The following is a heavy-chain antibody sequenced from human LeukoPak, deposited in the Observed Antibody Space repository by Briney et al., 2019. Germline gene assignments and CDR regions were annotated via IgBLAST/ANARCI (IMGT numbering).Heavy chain of an antibody. CDR3: AREGVVPAATLIDD. J-gene: IGHJ4*02. Sequence: KASETLSLTCAVYGVSFSGYYWGRIRQPPGKGLEWIGEINHSGSTNYNPSLKSRVTISVDTSKNQFSLKLSSVTAADTAVYYCAREGVVPAATLIDDWGQGTLVTVSS. CDR1: GVSFSGYY. CDR2: INHSGST. D-gene: IGHD2-2*01. V-gene: IGHV4-34*01.